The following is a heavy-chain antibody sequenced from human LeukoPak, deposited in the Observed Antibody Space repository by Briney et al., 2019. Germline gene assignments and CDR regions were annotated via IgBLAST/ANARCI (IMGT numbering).Heavy chain of an antibody. D-gene: IGHD5-24*01. CDR1: GFTVSSNY. V-gene: IGHV3-11*01. J-gene: IGHJ4*02. CDR3: AFSVATIQGMDY. CDR2: ISSSGSTI. Sequence: GGSLRLSCAASGFTVSSNYMSWIRQAPGKGLEWVSYISSSGSTIYYADSVKGRFTISRDNAKNSLYLQMNSLRAEDTAVYYCAFSVATIQGMDYWGQGTLVTVSS.